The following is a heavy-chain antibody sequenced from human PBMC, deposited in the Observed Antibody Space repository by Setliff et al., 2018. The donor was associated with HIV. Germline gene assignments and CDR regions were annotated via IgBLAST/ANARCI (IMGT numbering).Heavy chain of an antibody. CDR2: IYYIGGA. J-gene: IGHJ3*02. CDR1: GGSINSGGYY. Sequence: LSLTCTVSGGSINSGGYYWTWVRQHPGKGLQWIGYIYYIGGAYYNPSLESRVTISLDTSKNHFSLNLSSVTAADTAVYYCARESMLRGLRHAVDIWGQGTMVTVSS. CDR3: ARESMLRGLRHAVDI. D-gene: IGHD3-10*01. V-gene: IGHV4-31*03.